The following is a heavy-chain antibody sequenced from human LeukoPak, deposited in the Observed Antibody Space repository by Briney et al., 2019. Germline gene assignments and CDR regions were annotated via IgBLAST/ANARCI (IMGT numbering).Heavy chain of an antibody. CDR1: GGSINSYW. CDR3: ARAGYTISSYRFDY. V-gene: IGHV4-4*07. D-gene: IGHD3-16*02. Sequence: SETRSLNCSVSGGSINSYWWSWIRQPAGKGLEFIGRIYTTGRTNYNPSLKSRVSMSVDTSKNKFSLELRSVTAADTAVYFCARAGYTISSYRFDYWGQGALVTVSS. CDR2: IYTTGRT. J-gene: IGHJ4*02.